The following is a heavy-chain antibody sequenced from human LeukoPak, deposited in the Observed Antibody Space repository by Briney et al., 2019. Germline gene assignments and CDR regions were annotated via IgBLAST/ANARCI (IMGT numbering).Heavy chain of an antibody. CDR3: TTEDYYGSGSFDY. V-gene: IGHV3-15*01. CDR1: GFTFSNAW. J-gene: IGHJ4*02. Sequence: GGSLRLSCAASGFTFSNAWMSWVRQAPGKGLEWVGRIKSKTDGGTTDYAAPVKGRFTISRDDSKNTLYLQMNSLKTEDTAVYYCTTEDYYGSGSFDYWGQGTVVTVSS. D-gene: IGHD3-10*01. CDR2: IKSKTDGGTT.